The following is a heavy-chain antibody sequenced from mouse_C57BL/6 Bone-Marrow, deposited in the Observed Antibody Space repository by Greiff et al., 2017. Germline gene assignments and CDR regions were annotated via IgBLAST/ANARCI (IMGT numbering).Heavy chain of an antibody. CDR3: TSITTVPLDY. CDR2: IDPENGDT. D-gene: IGHD1-1*01. V-gene: IGHV14-4*01. Sequence: VQLQQSGAELVRPGASVKLSCTASGFNIKDDYMHWVKQRPEQGLEWIGWIDPENGDTEYASKFQGKATITADTSSNTAYLQLSSLTSEDTAVYYCTSITTVPLDYWGQGTTLTVSS. CDR1: GFNIKDDY. J-gene: IGHJ2*01.